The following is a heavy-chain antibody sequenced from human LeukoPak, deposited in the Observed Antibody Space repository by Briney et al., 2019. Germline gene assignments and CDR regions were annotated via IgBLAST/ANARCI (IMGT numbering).Heavy chain of an antibody. CDR2: IIPIFGTA. V-gene: IGHV1-69*13. D-gene: IGHD2-2*02. J-gene: IGHJ4*02. CDR3: ARAPLYCSSTSCHMTGGDY. Sequence: GASVKVSCKASGGTFSSYAISCVRQAPGQGLEWMGGIIPIFGTANYAQKFQGRVTITADESTSTAYTELSSLRSEDTAVYYCARAPLYCSSTSCHMTGGDYWGQGTLVTVSS. CDR1: GGTFSSYA.